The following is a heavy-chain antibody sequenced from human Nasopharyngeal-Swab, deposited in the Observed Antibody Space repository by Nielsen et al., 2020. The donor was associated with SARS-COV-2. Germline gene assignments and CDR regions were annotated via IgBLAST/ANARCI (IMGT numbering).Heavy chain of an antibody. Sequence: GGSLRLSCAASGFTFSSYSMNWVRQAPGKGLEWVSSISSSSSTIYYADSVKGRFTISRDNAKNSLYLQMNSLRAEDTAVYYCARDKPAAIRRYYYYMDVWGKGTTVTVSS. D-gene: IGHD2-2*02. V-gene: IGHV3-48*01. CDR2: ISSSSSTI. J-gene: IGHJ6*03. CDR1: GFTFSSYS. CDR3: ARDKPAAIRRYYYYMDV.